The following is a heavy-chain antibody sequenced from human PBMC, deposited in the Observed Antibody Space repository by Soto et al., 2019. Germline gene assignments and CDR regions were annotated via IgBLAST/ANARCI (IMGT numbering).Heavy chain of an antibody. CDR1: GYTFTGYY. D-gene: IGHD4-4*01. Sequence: QVQLVQSGAEVKKPGASVKVSCKASGYTFTGYYMHWVRQAPGQGLEWMGWINPNSGGTNYAQKLQGRVTMTRDTSISTADMELSRLRSDDTAVYYCARSLQSTYGMDVWGQGTTVTVSS. V-gene: IGHV1-2*02. CDR3: ARSLQSTYGMDV. J-gene: IGHJ6*02. CDR2: INPNSGGT.